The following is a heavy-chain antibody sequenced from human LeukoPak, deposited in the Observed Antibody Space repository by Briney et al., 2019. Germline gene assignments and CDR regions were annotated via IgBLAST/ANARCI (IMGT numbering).Heavy chain of an antibody. CDR3: ARDVSGYDSYYYYYYMDV. Sequence: GGSLRLSCAASGFTFDDYGMSWVRQAPGKGLEWVSGINWNGGSTGYADSVKGRFTISRDNAKNSLYLQMNSLRAEDTALYYCARDVSGYDSYYYYYYMDVWGKGTTVTVSS. CDR2: INWNGGST. J-gene: IGHJ6*03. V-gene: IGHV3-20*04. CDR1: GFTFDDYG. D-gene: IGHD5-12*01.